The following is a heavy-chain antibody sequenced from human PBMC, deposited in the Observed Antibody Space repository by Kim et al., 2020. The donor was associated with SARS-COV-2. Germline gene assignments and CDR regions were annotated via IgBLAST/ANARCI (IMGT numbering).Heavy chain of an antibody. Sequence: SETLSLTCAVYGGSFSGYYWSWIRQPPGKGLEWIGEINHSGSTNYNPSLKSRVTISVDTSKNQFSLKLSSVTAADTAVYYCATTYYDILTGYYLLDYWGQGTLVTVSS. CDR2: INHSGST. V-gene: IGHV4-34*01. D-gene: IGHD3-9*01. CDR3: ATTYYDILTGYYLLDY. CDR1: GGSFSGYY. J-gene: IGHJ4*02.